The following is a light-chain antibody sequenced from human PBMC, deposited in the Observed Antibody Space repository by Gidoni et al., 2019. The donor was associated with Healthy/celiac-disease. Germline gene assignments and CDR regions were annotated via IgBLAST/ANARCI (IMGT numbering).Light chain of an antibody. J-gene: IGKJ4*01. V-gene: IGKV3-11*01. Sequence: EIVLTQSPATLSLSPGARATLSCRASQSVSSYLAWYQQKPGQAPRLLIYDASNRATGIPARFSGIGSGTDFTLTISSLEPEDFAVYYCQQRSNWLTFGGGTKVEIK. CDR3: QQRSNWLT. CDR1: QSVSSY. CDR2: DAS.